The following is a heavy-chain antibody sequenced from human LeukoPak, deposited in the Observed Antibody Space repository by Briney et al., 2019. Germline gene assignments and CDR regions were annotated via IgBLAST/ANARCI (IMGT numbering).Heavy chain of an antibody. CDR2: ISVYNGNT. D-gene: IGHD1-20*01. CDR3: ARGSSITDANWFDP. CDR1: GYTFTSYG. J-gene: IGHJ5*02. V-gene: IGHV1-18*01. Sequence: PLASVKVSCKTSGYTFTSYGINWVRQAPGQGLEWMGWISVYNGNTNYAQKLQSRVTMTADTSTRTAYMELRDLRSDDTAVYYCARGSSITDANWFDPWGQGTLVTVSS.